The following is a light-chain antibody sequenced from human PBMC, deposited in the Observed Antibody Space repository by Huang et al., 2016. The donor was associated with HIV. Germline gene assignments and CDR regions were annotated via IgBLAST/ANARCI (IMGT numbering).Light chain of an antibody. Sequence: EIVLTQSPATLSLSPGESATLSCRASQSVSNYLAWYQQKPGQAPRLLIYDASNRSTCIPARFSGSGSGTDFTLTISSLEPEDFAVYYCQQRSNWPMYTVGQGTKLEIK. CDR1: QSVSNY. CDR3: QQRSNWPMYT. J-gene: IGKJ2*01. CDR2: DAS. V-gene: IGKV3-11*01.